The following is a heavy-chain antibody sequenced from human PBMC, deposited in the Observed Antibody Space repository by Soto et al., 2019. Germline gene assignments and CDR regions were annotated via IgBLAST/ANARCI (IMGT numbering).Heavy chain of an antibody. CDR2: ISSSSSTI. Sequence: GGSLKLSCAASGFTFSSYSMNWVRQAPGKGLEWVSYISSSSSTIYYADSVKGRFTISRDNAKNSLYLQMNSLRDEDTAVYYCARNGGYDILTGGYYFDYWGQGTLVTVSS. CDR1: GFTFSSYS. D-gene: IGHD3-9*01. V-gene: IGHV3-48*02. J-gene: IGHJ4*02. CDR3: ARNGGYDILTGGYYFDY.